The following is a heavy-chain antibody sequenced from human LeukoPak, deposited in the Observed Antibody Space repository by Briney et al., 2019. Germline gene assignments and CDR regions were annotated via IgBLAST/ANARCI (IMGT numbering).Heavy chain of an antibody. CDR3: AREPGGDYDFDY. Sequence: PGGSLRLSCAASGFTLSSYAMHWVRQAPGKGLEWVAVISYDGSNKYYADSVKGRFTISRDNSKNTLYLQMNSLRAEDTAVYYCAREPGGDYDFDYWGQGTLVTVSS. D-gene: IGHD4-17*01. CDR1: GFTLSSYA. CDR2: ISYDGSNK. J-gene: IGHJ4*02. V-gene: IGHV3-30*01.